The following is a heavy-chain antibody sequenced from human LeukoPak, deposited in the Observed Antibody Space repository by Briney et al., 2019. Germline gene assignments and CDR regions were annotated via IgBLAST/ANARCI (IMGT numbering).Heavy chain of an antibody. CDR3: ARFARIRFLEWLGFDP. D-gene: IGHD3-3*01. Sequence: SETLSLTCTVSGGSISSYYWSWIRQPPGKGLEWIGYIYYSGSTNYNPSLKSRVTISVDTSKNQFSPKLSSVTAADTAVYYCARFARIRFLEWLGFDPWGQGTLVTVSS. CDR1: GGSISSYY. V-gene: IGHV4-59*01. CDR2: IYYSGST. J-gene: IGHJ5*02.